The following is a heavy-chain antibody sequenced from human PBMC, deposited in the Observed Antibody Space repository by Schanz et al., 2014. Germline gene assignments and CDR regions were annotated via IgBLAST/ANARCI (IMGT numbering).Heavy chain of an antibody. CDR3: ARDRDQWDGNYLDY. Sequence: QLVQSGSEFRKPGASVKVSCKASGYTFTSSGFSWVRQAPGQGLEWMGWINGYNAHTNYAQKFQGRVTMTTDTSTSTVYMELRSLRSDDTAVYYCARDRDQWDGNYLDYWGQGTLVTVSS. CDR2: INGYNAHT. D-gene: IGHD1-26*01. V-gene: IGHV1-18*01. CDR1: GYTFTSSG. J-gene: IGHJ4*02.